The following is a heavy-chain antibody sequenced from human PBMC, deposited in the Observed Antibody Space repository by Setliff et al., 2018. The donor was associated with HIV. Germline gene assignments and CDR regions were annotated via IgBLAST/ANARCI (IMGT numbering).Heavy chain of an antibody. D-gene: IGHD3-10*01. J-gene: IGHJ4*02. CDR1: GGSIRSSSHY. CDR3: AREGDIGVVRGVIYFDY. V-gene: IGHV4-39*07. Sequence: ETLSLTCTVSGGSIRSSSHYWGWIRQPPGKGLEWIGSLYYSGSTYNNPSLKSRLTISVDTSKNQFSLKLSSVTAADTAVYYCAREGDIGVVRGVIYFDYWGQGTLVTVSS. CDR2: LYYSGST.